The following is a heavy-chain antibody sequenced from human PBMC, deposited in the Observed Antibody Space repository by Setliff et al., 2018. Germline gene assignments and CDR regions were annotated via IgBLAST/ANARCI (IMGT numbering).Heavy chain of an antibody. CDR3: AKTHDSSGYYSYFQH. CDR1: GFTFSGYA. Sequence: GSLRLSCAASGFTFSGYAMSWVRQAPGKGLEWVSAISASGAIYYADSVKGRFTISRDNSKNTLYLQMNSLRAEETAVYYCAKTHDSSGYYSYFQHWGQGTLVTVSS. D-gene: IGHD3-22*01. J-gene: IGHJ1*01. CDR2: ISASGAI. V-gene: IGHV3-23*01.